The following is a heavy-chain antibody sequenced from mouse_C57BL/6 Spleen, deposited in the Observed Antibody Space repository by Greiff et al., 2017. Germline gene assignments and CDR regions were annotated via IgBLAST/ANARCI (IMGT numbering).Heavy chain of an antibody. V-gene: IGHV1-59*01. Sequence: QVQLQQPGAELVRPGTSVKLSCKASGYTFTSYWMHWVKQRPGQGLEWIGVIDPSDSYTNYNQKFKGKATLTVDTSSSTAYMQLSSLTSEDSAVYYCARRENYGSSYENYAMDYWGQGTSVTVSS. CDR2: IDPSDSYT. J-gene: IGHJ4*01. CDR1: GYTFTSYW. CDR3: ARRENYGSSYENYAMDY. D-gene: IGHD1-1*01.